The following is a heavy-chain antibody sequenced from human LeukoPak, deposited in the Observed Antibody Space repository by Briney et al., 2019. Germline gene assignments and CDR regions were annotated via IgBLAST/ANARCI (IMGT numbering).Heavy chain of an antibody. Sequence: ASVTVSCKASGYTFTSNYIHWVRQTPGQGLEWMGWISAYNGNTNYAQKLQGRVTMTTDTSTSTAYMELRSLRSDDTAVYYCARGGERYCSSTSCLDYYYGMDVWAKGPRSPSP. CDR1: GYTFTSNY. V-gene: IGHV1-18*04. CDR2: ISAYNGNT. D-gene: IGHD2-2*01. CDR3: ARGGERYCSSTSCLDYYYGMDV. J-gene: IGHJ6*02.